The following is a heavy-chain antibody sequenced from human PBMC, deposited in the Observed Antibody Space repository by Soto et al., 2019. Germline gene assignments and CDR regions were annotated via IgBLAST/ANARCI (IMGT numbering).Heavy chain of an antibody. Sequence: SKTLSLTCSVSVGSISSNHYYWFWIRHAPGKGLEWIGSITYDGTNYHNSSLKSRATISVDTSKSQFSLKPTSVNDADTAIYYCARYVTYRSPWSVPWFDPWGQGTRVTVSS. CDR2: ITYDGTN. D-gene: IGHD6-19*01. CDR3: ARYVTYRSPWSVPWFDP. CDR1: VGSISSNHYY. V-gene: IGHV4-39*01. J-gene: IGHJ5*02.